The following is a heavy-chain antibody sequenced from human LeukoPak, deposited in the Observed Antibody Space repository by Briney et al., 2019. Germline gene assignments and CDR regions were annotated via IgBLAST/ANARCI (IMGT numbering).Heavy chain of an antibody. CDR2: INPNSGGT. CDR3: ASNTITGTTFSAFDI. Sequence: ASVRVSCKASGYTFTGYYMHWVRQAPGQGLEWMGWINPNSGGTNYAQKFQGRVTMTRDTSINTAYMELSRLRSDDTAVYYCASNTITGTTFSAFDIWGQGTMVTVSS. J-gene: IGHJ3*02. D-gene: IGHD1-20*01. CDR1: GYTFTGYY. V-gene: IGHV1-2*02.